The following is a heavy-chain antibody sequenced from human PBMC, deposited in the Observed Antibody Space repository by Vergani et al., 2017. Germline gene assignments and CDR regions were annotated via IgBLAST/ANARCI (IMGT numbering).Heavy chain of an antibody. CDR2: LNPSGGQT. D-gene: IGHD3-9*01. V-gene: IGHV1-46*03. J-gene: IGHJ4*02. Sequence: QVQVVQSGAEVKKSGASVKVSCKTSAYTFINYYMHWVRQAPGQGLEWMGILNPSGGQTNYAQKFQGRVTMTRDTSTSTVYMELSSLRSEDTAIYFCARGDYGILTGYRYWGQGTLVTVSA. CDR3: ARGDYGILTGYRY. CDR1: AYTFINYY.